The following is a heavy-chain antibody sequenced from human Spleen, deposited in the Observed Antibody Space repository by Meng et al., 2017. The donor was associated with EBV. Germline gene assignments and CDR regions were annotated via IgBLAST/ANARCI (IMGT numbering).Heavy chain of an antibody. J-gene: IGHJ4*02. CDR1: GFSLTTSGVG. V-gene: IGHV2-5*02. CDR3: VHRLRPLDTIWYVDYFDY. Sequence: QITLKESGPTLVKPTQTLTLTCTFSGFSLTTSGVGVGWIRQPPGKALECLALIYWDDNKRYSPSLESRLTITKDTSKNQVVLTMTNMDPVDTATYYCVHRLRPLDTIWYVDYFDYWGQGTLVTVSS. CDR2: IYWDDNK. D-gene: IGHD6-13*01.